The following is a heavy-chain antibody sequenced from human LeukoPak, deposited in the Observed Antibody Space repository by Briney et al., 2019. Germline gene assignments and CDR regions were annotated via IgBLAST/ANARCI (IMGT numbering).Heavy chain of an antibody. D-gene: IGHD6-13*01. J-gene: IGHJ4*02. V-gene: IGHV4-34*01. CDR1: GGSFSGYY. CDR2: INHSGST. Sequence: SETLSLTCAVYGGSFSGYYWSWIRQPPGKGLEWIGEINHSGSTNYNPSLKSRVTISVDTSKNQFSLNLSSVTAADTAVYYCAREAAAGTGGRYFDYWGQGTLVTVSS. CDR3: AREAAAGTGGRYFDY.